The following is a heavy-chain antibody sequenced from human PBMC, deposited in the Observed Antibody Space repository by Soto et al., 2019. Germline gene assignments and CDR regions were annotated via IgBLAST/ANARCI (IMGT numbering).Heavy chain of an antibody. D-gene: IGHD3-10*01. J-gene: IGHJ4*01. CDR3: ATDSARRVLYFDY. CDR1: GFTFSSTY. CDR2: IKTKADGGTA. Sequence: EVQLVESGGGLVNPGGSLRLSCAASGFTFSSTYMGWVRQAPGKGLEWLGRIKTKADGGTAQYGVSVKGRFTISRDDSANTLYLQMNNLINEDTAVYYCATDSARRVLYFDYWGHGILVTVS. V-gene: IGHV3-15*01.